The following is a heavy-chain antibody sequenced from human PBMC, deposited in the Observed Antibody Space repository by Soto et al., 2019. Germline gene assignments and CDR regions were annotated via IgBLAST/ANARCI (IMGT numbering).Heavy chain of an antibody. D-gene: IGHD6-6*01. Sequence: SETLSLTCTVSGGSISSSSYYWGWIRQPPGKGLEWIGSIYYSGSTYYNPSLKSRVTISVDTSKNQFSLKLSSVTAADTAVYYCAGYYSSSGLIDFDYWGQGTLVTVSS. CDR3: AGYYSSSGLIDFDY. CDR1: GGSISSSSYY. V-gene: IGHV4-39*01. CDR2: IYYSGST. J-gene: IGHJ4*02.